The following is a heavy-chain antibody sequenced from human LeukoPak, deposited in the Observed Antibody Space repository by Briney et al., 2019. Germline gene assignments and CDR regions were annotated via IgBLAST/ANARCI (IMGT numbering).Heavy chain of an antibody. CDR3: ASLPPLGYSRVFDY. D-gene: IGHD5-18*01. CDR2: IYYSGST. CDR1: GGSIRSSSYY. Sequence: PSETLSLTCTVSGGSIRSSSYYWGWIRQPPGKGLEWIGSIYYSGSTYYNPSLKSRVTISVDTSKNQFSLKLSSVTAADTAVYYCASLPPLGYSRVFDYWGQGTLVTVSS. J-gene: IGHJ4*02. V-gene: IGHV4-39*01.